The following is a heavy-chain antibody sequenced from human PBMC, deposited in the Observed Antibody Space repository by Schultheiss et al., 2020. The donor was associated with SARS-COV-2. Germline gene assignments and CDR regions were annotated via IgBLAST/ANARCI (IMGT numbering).Heavy chain of an antibody. CDR3: ATQNPRDAFDI. CDR1: GGSISSYY. J-gene: IGHJ3*02. D-gene: IGHD2/OR15-2a*01. Sequence: SETLSLTCTVSGGSISSYYWSWIRQPPGKGLEWIGEINHSGSTNYNPSLKSRVTISVDTSKNQFSLKLSSVTAADTAVYYCATQNPRDAFDIWGQGTMVTVSS. CDR2: INHSGST. V-gene: IGHV4-34*01.